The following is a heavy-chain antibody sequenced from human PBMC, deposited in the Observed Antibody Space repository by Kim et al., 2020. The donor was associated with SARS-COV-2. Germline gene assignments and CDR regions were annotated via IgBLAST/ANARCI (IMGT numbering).Heavy chain of an antibody. J-gene: IGHJ6*01. CDR2: ILADGGSI. V-gene: IGHV3-30*04. D-gene: IGHD2-2*01. Sequence: GGSLRLSCAASGFAFSTYSLHWVRQAPGKGLEWVAVILADGGSISYAASVRGRFTISRDTSKSTLSLQMKSLRVEDTAIYYCAGEPTAAAHFEHYAMDV. CDR1: GFAFSTYS. CDR3: AGEPTAAAHFEHYAMDV.